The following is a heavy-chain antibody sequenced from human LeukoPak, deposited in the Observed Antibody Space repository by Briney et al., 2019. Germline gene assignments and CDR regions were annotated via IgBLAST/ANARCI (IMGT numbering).Heavy chain of an antibody. D-gene: IGHD3-3*01. J-gene: IGHJ5*02. V-gene: IGHV3-21*01. Sequence: SGGSLRLSCAASGFTFSSYSMNWVRQAPGKGLEWVSSISSSSSYIYYADSVKGRFTIPRDNAKNSLYLQMNSLRAEDTAVYYCARGAYYDFWSGYYTGGDWFDPWGQGTLVTVSS. CDR1: GFTFSSYS. CDR3: ARGAYYDFWSGYYTGGDWFDP. CDR2: ISSSSSYI.